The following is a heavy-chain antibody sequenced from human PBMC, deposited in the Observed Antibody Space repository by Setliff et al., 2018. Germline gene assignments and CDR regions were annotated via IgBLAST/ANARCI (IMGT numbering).Heavy chain of an antibody. J-gene: IGHJ6*03. D-gene: IGHD6-13*01. CDR1: GVSVNSLTW. V-gene: IGHV3-48*01. CDR2: ISASSANI. CDR3: ASDPSYASSLYYYLEV. Sequence: LSLTCAVSGVSVNSLTWWSWVRQTPGKGLEWVSYISASSANIQYADSVRGRFTVSRGNARNSLYLQMNSLRGDDAAVYYCASDPSYASSLYYYLEVWGKGTTVTVSS.